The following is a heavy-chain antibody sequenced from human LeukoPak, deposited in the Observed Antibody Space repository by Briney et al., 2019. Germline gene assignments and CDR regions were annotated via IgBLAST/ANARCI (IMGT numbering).Heavy chain of an antibody. V-gene: IGHV3-30*18. CDR3: AKVNGDGYQWEVDY. CDR1: GFTFSSYG. CDR2: ISHDGSNK. D-gene: IGHD5-24*01. J-gene: IGHJ4*02. Sequence: QPGGSLRLSCAASGFTFSSYGMHWVRQAPGKGLEWVAVISHDGSNKYYADSVKGRFTISRDNSKNTLYLQMNSLRVEDTAVYYCAKVNGDGYQWEVDYWGQGTLVTVSS.